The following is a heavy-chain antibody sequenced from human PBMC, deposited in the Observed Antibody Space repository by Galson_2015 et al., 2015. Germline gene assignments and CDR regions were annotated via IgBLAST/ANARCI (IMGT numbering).Heavy chain of an antibody. CDR1: GLTFDDYG. D-gene: IGHD4-23*01. V-gene: IGHV3-20*01. CDR3: ARDRDYGGNTEAFDI. J-gene: IGHJ3*02. CDR2: INWNGGSS. Sequence: SLRLSCAASGLTFDDYGMSWARQAPGKGLEWVSGINWNGGSSGYADSVKGRFTISRDNAKNSLYLQMNSLRAEDTALYHCARDRDYGGNTEAFDIWGQGTMVTVSS.